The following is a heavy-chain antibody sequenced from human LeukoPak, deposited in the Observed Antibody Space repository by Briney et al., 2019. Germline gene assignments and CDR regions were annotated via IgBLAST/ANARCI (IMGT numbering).Heavy chain of an antibody. CDR1: GYTFTSYG. Sequence: GASVKVSCKASGYTFTSYGISWVRQAPGQGLEWMGWISAYNGNTNYAQKLQGRVTMTTDTSTSTAYMELRSLRSDDTAVYYCARASILWFGEFRPSDYWGQGTVVTVSS. CDR3: ARASILWFGEFRPSDY. D-gene: IGHD3-10*01. CDR2: ISAYNGNT. V-gene: IGHV1-18*01. J-gene: IGHJ4*02.